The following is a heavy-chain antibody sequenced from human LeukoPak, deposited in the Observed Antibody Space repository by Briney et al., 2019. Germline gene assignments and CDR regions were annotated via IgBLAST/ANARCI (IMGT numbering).Heavy chain of an antibody. J-gene: IGHJ4*02. Sequence: GGSLRLSCAASGFTFSSYAMSWVRQAPGKGLEWVAVISYDGSNKYYADSVKGRFTISRDNSKNTLYLQMNSLRAEDTAVCYCAKDSGKVGAIDYWGQGTLATVSS. D-gene: IGHD1-26*01. V-gene: IGHV3-30*18. CDR3: AKDSGKVGAIDY. CDR2: ISYDGSNK. CDR1: GFTFSSYA.